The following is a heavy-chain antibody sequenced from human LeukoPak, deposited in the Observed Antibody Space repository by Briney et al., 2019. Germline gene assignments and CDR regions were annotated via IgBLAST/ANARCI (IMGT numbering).Heavy chain of an antibody. CDR3: ARDAYYYDSNGKITRWFDP. J-gene: IGHJ5*02. CDR2: IYYSGST. V-gene: IGHV4-59*01. CDR1: GGSISSYY. D-gene: IGHD3-22*01. Sequence: PSETLSLTCTVSGGSISSYYWSWIRQPPGKGLEWIGYIYYSGSTNYNPSLKSRVTISVDTSKNQFSLKLSSVTAADTAVYYCARDAYYYDSNGKITRWFDPWGQGTLVTVSS.